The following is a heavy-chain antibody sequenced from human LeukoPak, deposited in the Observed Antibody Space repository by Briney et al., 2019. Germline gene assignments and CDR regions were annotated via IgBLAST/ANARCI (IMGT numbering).Heavy chain of an antibody. CDR1: GFTFSSYG. J-gene: IGHJ4*02. V-gene: IGHV3-33*01. CDR3: ARDPNLYYDSSGCYQGFDY. CDR2: IWYDGSNK. D-gene: IGHD3-22*01. Sequence: GRSLRLSCAASGFTFSSYGMHWVRQAPGKGLEWVAVIWYDGSNKYYADSVKGRFTISRDNSKNTLYLQMNSLRAEDTAVYYCARDPNLYYDSSGCYQGFDYWGQGTLVTVSS.